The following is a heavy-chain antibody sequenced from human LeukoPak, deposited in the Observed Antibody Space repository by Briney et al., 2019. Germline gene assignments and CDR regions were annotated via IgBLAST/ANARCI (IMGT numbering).Heavy chain of an antibody. CDR1: GFTFSSYW. J-gene: IGHJ4*02. Sequence: GGSLRLSCAASGFTFSSYWMSWVRQAPGKGLEWVANIKQDGSEKYYVDSVKGRFTISRDNAKNSLYLQMNSLRAEDTAVYYCARDLVGRYCSSTSCTTIDYFDYWGQGTLVTVSS. V-gene: IGHV3-7*01. CDR3: ARDLVGRYCSSTSCTTIDYFDY. D-gene: IGHD2-2*01. CDR2: IKQDGSEK.